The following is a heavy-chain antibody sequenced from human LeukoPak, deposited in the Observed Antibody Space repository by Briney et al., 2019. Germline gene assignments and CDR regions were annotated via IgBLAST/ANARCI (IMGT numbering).Heavy chain of an antibody. CDR3: ARAYVDDAFDI. CDR1: GFTFSSYS. J-gene: IGHJ3*02. V-gene: IGHV3-21*01. Sequence: GGSLRLSCAASGFTFSSYSMNWVRQAPGKGLEWVSSISSSSSYIYYADSVKGRFTISRDNAKNSLYLQMNSFRAEDTAVYDCARAYVDDAFDIWGQGTMVTVSS. D-gene: IGHD3-16*01. CDR2: ISSSSSYI.